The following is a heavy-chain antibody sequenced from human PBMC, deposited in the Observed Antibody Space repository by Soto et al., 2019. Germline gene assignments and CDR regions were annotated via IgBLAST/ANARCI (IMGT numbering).Heavy chain of an antibody. Sequence: QVQLQQWGAGLLKPSETLSLTCAVYGGSFSGYYWSWIRQPPGKGLEWIGEINHRGSTNYNPSLKSRVNISVDTSKNQFSLKLSSVTAADTAVYYCARGLYCSSTSCSDFDYWGQGTLVTVSS. CDR2: INHRGST. V-gene: IGHV4-34*01. J-gene: IGHJ4*02. CDR3: ARGLYCSSTSCSDFDY. CDR1: GGSFSGYY. D-gene: IGHD2-2*01.